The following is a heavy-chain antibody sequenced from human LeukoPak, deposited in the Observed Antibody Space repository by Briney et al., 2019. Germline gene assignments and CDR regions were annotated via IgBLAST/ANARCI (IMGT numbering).Heavy chain of an antibody. Sequence: SETLSLTCAVYGGSFSGYYWSWIRQPPGKGLEWIGEVNHSGSANYNPSLKSRVTISVDTSKNQFSLKLSSVTAADTAVYYCARCSVVGYTYWGQGTLVTVSS. CDR2: VNHSGSA. D-gene: IGHD5-24*01. V-gene: IGHV4-34*01. CDR3: ARCSVVGYTY. CDR1: GGSFSGYY. J-gene: IGHJ4*02.